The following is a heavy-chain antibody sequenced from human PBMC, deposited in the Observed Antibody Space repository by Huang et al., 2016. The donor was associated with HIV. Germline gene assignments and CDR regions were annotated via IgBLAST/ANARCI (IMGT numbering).Heavy chain of an antibody. J-gene: IGHJ4*02. V-gene: IGHV1-69*01. CDR3: ASSGQYSFDY. D-gene: IGHD1-26*01. CDR1: GSTFSSYA. CDR2: IIPSFGAP. Sequence: QVQLVQSGAEVKRPGSSVKVSCKASGSTFSSYAIRWVRQAPGQGLEWMGGIIPSFGAPKYAKKFQGRVTITADESTSTAYMELSSLRSEDTAVYYCASSGQYSFDYWGQGTLVTVSS.